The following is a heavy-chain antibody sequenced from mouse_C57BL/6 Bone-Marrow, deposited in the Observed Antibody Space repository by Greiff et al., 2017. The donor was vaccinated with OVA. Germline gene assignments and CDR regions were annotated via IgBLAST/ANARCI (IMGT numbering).Heavy chain of an antibody. V-gene: IGHV1-4*01. CDR3: ARSFDRAMDY. CDR1: GYTFTSYT. CDR2: IIPSSGYT. J-gene: IGHJ4*01. D-gene: IGHD3-2*01. Sequence: VQLQQSGAELARPGASVKLSCKASGYTFTSYTMHWVKQRPGQGLEWIGDIIPSSGYTKYNQKFKDKATLTADKSSSTAYMQLSSLTSEDSADYSCARSFDRAMDYWGQGTSVTVSS.